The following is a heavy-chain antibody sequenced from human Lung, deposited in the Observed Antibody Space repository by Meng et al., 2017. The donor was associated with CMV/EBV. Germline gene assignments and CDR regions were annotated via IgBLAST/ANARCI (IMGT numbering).Heavy chain of an antibody. Sequence: EVQLVELGGVVVEPGXXXXLSCAASGFTFDDFSMHWVRQAPGKGLEWVSIISWNSGKTYYADSVRGRFTISRDNIKNSLYLEMSSLRTEDTALYYCSKESDNYALDYWGQGTLVTVSS. CDR1: GFTFDDFS. D-gene: IGHD5-24*01. CDR2: ISWNSGKT. J-gene: IGHJ4*02. V-gene: IGHV3-43*01. CDR3: SKESDNYALDY.